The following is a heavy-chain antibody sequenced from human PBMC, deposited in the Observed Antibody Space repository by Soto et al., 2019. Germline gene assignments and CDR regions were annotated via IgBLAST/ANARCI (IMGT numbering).Heavy chain of an antibody. CDR2: ISAYNGNT. V-gene: IGHV1-18*01. D-gene: IGHD2-8*01. CDR1: GYTFTSYG. Sequence: ASVKVSCKASGYTFTSYGISWVRQAPGQGLEWMGWISAYNGNTNYAQKLQGRVTMTTDTSTSTAYMELRSLRSDDTAVYYCARRVVLMPPAETNYYYYYGMDVWGQGTTVTVSS. CDR3: ARRVVLMPPAETNYYYYYGMDV. J-gene: IGHJ6*02.